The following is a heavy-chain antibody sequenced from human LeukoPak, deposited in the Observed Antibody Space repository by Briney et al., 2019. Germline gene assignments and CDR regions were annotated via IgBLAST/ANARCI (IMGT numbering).Heavy chain of an antibody. D-gene: IGHD3-16*02. J-gene: IGHJ6*02. V-gene: IGHV1-8*01. Sequence: ASVKVSCTASGYTFTSYDINWVRQATGQGLEWMGWMNPNSGSTGYAQKFQGRVTMTRNTSISTAYMELSSLRSEDTAVYYCARVRDYVWGSYRQIYYYYGMDVWGQGTTVTVSS. CDR2: MNPNSGST. CDR3: ARVRDYVWGSYRQIYYYYGMDV. CDR1: GYTFTSYD.